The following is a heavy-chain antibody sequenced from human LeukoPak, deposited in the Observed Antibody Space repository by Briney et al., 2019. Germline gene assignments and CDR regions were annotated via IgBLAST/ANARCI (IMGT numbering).Heavy chain of an antibody. V-gene: IGHV3-74*01. Sequence: GGSLRLSCAASGFTFSYYWMYWVRQAPGKGLVWVSHITGGGSTTNYADSVKGRFTISRDNAKNTLYLQMNSLRVEDTAVYYCVRDWFGEHIWGQGTLVTVSS. D-gene: IGHD3-10*01. CDR3: VRDWFGEHI. J-gene: IGHJ4*02. CDR1: GFTFSYYW. CDR2: ITGGGSTT.